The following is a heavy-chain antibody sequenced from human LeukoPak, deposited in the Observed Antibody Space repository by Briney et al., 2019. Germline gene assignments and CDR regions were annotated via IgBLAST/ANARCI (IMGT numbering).Heavy chain of an antibody. CDR3: ARSRAFNSGAFDP. Sequence: SAALSLTCTVSGGSISSGGYYWSWIRQHPGKGLEWIGYIYYSGSTYYNPSLKSRVAISVDTSKNQFSLRLNSVTAADTAVYYCARSRAFNSGAFDPWGQGSLVTVSS. CDR2: IYYSGST. D-gene: IGHD1-26*01. J-gene: IGHJ5*02. V-gene: IGHV4-31*03. CDR1: GGSISSGGYY.